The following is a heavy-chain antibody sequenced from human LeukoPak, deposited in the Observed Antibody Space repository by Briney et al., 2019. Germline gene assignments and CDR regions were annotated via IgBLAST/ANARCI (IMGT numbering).Heavy chain of an antibody. D-gene: IGHD3-3*01. V-gene: IGHV1-69*05. CDR3: AREGTYYDFWSGYSVASNWFDP. Sequence: SVKVSCKASGGTFSSYAISWVRQAPGQGLEWMGGIIPIFGTANYAQKFQGRVTITTDESTSTAYMELSSLRSEDTAVYYCAREGTYYDFWSGYSVASNWFDPWGQGTLVTVSS. CDR1: GGTFSSYA. CDR2: IIPIFGTA. J-gene: IGHJ5*02.